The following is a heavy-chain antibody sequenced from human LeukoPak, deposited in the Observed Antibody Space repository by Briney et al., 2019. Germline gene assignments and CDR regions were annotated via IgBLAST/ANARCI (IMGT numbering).Heavy chain of an antibody. V-gene: IGHV1-2*02. CDR2: SNPKSGGT. J-gene: IGHJ4*02. D-gene: IGHD3-22*01. Sequence: VGSVKVSCKASGYTFTDYYVHWVRQAPGQGFEWMGWSNPKSGGTNYAQRFQGRVTMTRDTSISTVYMELRRLRVDDTAVYYCARDFDTSGYYAGHWGQGTLVNVSS. CDR3: ARDFDTSGYYAGH. CDR1: GYTFTDYY.